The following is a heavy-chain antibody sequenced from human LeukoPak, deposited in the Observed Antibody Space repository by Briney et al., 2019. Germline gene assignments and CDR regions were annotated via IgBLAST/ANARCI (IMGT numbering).Heavy chain of an antibody. CDR2: IHRDGSDT. D-gene: IGHD1-14*01. CDR3: ARDTWNHIDY. CDR1: GFTFSSHW. V-gene: IGHV3-74*01. Sequence: GGSLRLSCTASGFTFSSHWMHWVRQGPGKGLVRVSRIHRDGSDTDYADAVKGRFTISRDNAKNTLYLQMNSLRVEDTAVYYCARDTWNHIDYWGQGTLVTVSS. J-gene: IGHJ4*02.